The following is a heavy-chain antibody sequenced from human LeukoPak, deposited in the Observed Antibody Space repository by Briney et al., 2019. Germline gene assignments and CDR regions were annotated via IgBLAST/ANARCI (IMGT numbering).Heavy chain of an antibody. CDR2: IYYSGST. Sequence: SQTLSLTCTVSGGSISSGDYYWSWIRQPPGKGLEWIGYIYYSGSTYYNPSLKSRVTISVDTSKNQLSLQLSSVTAADTAVYYCARAPYYDILTHDAFDIWGQGTMVTVSS. CDR1: GGSISSGDYY. CDR3: ARAPYYDILTHDAFDI. J-gene: IGHJ3*02. D-gene: IGHD3-9*01. V-gene: IGHV4-30-4*01.